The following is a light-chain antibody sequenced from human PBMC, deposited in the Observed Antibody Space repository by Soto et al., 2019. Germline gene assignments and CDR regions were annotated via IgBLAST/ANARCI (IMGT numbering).Light chain of an antibody. CDR1: SNIGNNY. V-gene: IGLV1-51*01. Sequence: QSVLTQPPSVSAAPGQKVTLSCSGTSNIGNNYISWYQQLPGTAPKLLIYENNKRPSGIPDRFSGSKSGTSATLGITGLQTGDKAVYYCGSWDDSLNVGAFGGGTKLTVL. CDR2: ENN. J-gene: IGLJ2*01. CDR3: GSWDDSLNVGA.